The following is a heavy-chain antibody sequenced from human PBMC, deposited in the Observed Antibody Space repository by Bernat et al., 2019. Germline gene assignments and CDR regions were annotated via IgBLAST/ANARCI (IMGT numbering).Heavy chain of an antibody. V-gene: IGHV3-33*01. CDR3: ARTGITVGGVENYVDY. CDR1: GFTFSSYG. D-gene: IGHD6-19*01. CDR2: IWYEGSNK. Sequence: QVQLVESGGGVVQPGRALRLSCAASGFTFSSYGMPWVRQAPGKGLGWVAVIWYEGSNKYYADSVTGRFTISRDNSKNTLYLQMTSLRAEDTSVYYCARTGITVGGVENYVDYWGQGTLVTVSS. J-gene: IGHJ4*02.